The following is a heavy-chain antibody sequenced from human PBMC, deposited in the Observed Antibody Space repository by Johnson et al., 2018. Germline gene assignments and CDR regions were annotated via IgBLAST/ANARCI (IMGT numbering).Heavy chain of an antibody. CDR2: ISYDGSNK. CDR3: ARDVGSAVFPGAHDAFDI. CDR1: GFTFSSYA. J-gene: IGHJ3*02. D-gene: IGHD6-13*01. V-gene: IGHV3-30*14. Sequence: VQLVESGGGVVQPGRSLILSCAASGFTFSSYAMHWVRQAPGKGLEWVAVISYDGSNKYYADSVKGRFTISRENSKTKRYLQMNSLRAEDTAVYYCARDVGSAVFPGAHDAFDIWGQGTMVTVSS.